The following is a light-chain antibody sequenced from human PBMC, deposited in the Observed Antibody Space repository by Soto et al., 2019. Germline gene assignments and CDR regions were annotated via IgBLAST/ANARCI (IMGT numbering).Light chain of an antibody. V-gene: IGKV3-11*01. CDR1: QSISTY. Sequence: EIVLTQSPATLSLSPGDRATLSYRASQSISTYLAWYQQKPGQAPSLLIYEASNRATGIPARFSGGGSGTDFTLTISNLDPEDFASYYCQQRRNWPLTFGGGTKVEIK. CDR2: EAS. J-gene: IGKJ4*01. CDR3: QQRRNWPLT.